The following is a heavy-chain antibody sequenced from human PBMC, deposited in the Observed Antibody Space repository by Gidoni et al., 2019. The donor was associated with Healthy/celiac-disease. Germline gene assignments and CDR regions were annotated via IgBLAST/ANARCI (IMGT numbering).Heavy chain of an antibody. Sequence: QVQLVESGGGVVQPGRSLRLSCAASGFTFSSYGMHWVRQAPGKGLEWVAVIWYDGSNKYYADSVKGRFTISRDNSKNTLYLQMNSLRAEDTAVYYCASHTTNKSYDYYYMDVWGKGTTVTVSS. J-gene: IGHJ6*03. V-gene: IGHV3-33*01. CDR2: IWYDGSNK. CDR1: GFTFSSYG. CDR3: ASHTTNKSYDYYYMDV.